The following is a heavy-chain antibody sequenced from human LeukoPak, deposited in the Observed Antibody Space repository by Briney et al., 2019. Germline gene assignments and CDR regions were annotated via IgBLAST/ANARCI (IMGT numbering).Heavy chain of an antibody. CDR3: ARALATSY. V-gene: IGHV3-7*01. CDR1: GFTFSTYW. CDR2: IKQDGSEK. J-gene: IGHJ1*01. Sequence: PGGSLRLSCATFGFTFSTYWMSWVRQAPGRGLEWVANIKQDGSEKNYPESVKGRFTISRDNAKNSLYLQMNSLRVEDTAVYYCARALATSYWGQGSLVTVSS. D-gene: IGHD3-3*02.